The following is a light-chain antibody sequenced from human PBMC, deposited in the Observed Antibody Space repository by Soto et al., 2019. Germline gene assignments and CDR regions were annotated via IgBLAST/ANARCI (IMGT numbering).Light chain of an antibody. Sequence: EIVLTQSPGTLSVSPGERATLSCRASQSVSSSYLAWYQQKPGQAPRLLAYGASSRATGIPDRFSGSGSGTDFTLTISRLEPEDFAVYYCQQYGSSPMTFGQGTKVDIK. CDR1: QSVSSSY. CDR3: QQYGSSPMT. CDR2: GAS. J-gene: IGKJ1*01. V-gene: IGKV3-20*01.